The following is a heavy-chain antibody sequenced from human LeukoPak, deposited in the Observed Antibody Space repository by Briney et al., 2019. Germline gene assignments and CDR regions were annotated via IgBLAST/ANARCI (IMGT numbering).Heavy chain of an antibody. CDR2: ISGSGGNT. J-gene: IGHJ4*02. CDR1: GFSFSIYA. V-gene: IGHV3-23*01. Sequence: GGSLRLSCAASGFSFSIYAMSWVRQAPGKGLEWVSAISGSGGNTYYADSVRGRFTISRDNSKNTLYLQMNSLRAEDTAIYYCAKVSWANYFDYWGQGTLVTVSS. CDR3: AKVSWANYFDY. D-gene: IGHD6-13*01.